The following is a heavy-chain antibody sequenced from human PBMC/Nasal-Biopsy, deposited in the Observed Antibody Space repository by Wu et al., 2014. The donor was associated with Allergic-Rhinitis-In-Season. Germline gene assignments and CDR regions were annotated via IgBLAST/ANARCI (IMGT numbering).Heavy chain of an antibody. CDR1: GGSIIRSNYY. V-gene: IGHV4-39*01. Sequence: TLSLTCTVSGGSIIRSNYYWAGSASPREGLEWIGSIDYSGSRSTYYQPSLKSRVTISVDTSTNQFSLSLSSVTAADTAVYYCARGEVGRHPTFYFYGLDVWGQGTTVTVSS. D-gene: IGHD1-26*01. J-gene: IGHJ6*02. CDR3: ARGEVGRHPTFYFYGLDV. CDR2: IDYSGSRST.